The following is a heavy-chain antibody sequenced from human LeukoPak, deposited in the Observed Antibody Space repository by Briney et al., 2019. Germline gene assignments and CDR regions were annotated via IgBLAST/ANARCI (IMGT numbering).Heavy chain of an antibody. CDR3: AKGGTESYHYYGMDV. D-gene: IGHD1-26*01. Sequence: GGSLRLSCAASGFTFSRYAMIWVRQAPGKGLEWVSGSSGSGGITSYADSVKGRFTISRDNSKNTLYLQMKSLRAEDTALYYCAKGGTESYHYYGMDVWGQGTTVTVSS. CDR1: GFTFSRYA. CDR2: SSGSGGIT. J-gene: IGHJ6*02. V-gene: IGHV3-23*01.